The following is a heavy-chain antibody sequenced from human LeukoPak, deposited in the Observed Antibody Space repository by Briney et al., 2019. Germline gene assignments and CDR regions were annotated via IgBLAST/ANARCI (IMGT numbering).Heavy chain of an antibody. D-gene: IGHD4-17*01. CDR2: IYYSGST. CDR1: GGSISSYY. CDR3: ARRNGDYSIGY. Sequence: SETLSLTCTVSGGSISSYYWSWIRQPPGKGLEWIGYIYYSGSTNYNPSLKSRVTISVDTSKNQFSLKLSSVTAADTAVYYCARRNGDYSIGYWGQGTLVTVSS. V-gene: IGHV4-59*08. J-gene: IGHJ4*02.